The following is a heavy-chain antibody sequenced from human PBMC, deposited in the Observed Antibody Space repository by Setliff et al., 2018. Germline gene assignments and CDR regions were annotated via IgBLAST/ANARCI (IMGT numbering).Heavy chain of an antibody. CDR2: IYPGDSDT. CDR3: AREHVSGHSEY. Sequence: GESLKISCKVSGYKFTDYWIGWVRLMPGKGLEWMGIIYPGDSDTRYSPSFQGQVTISADKSISTTYLQWSSLKASDTGMYYCAREHVSGHSEYWGQGTLVTVAS. J-gene: IGHJ4*02. V-gene: IGHV5-51*01. CDR1: GYKFTDYW. D-gene: IGHD1-26*01.